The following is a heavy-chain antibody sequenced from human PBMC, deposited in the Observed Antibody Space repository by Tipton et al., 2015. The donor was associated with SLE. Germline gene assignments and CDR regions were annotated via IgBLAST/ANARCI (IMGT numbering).Heavy chain of an antibody. CDR2: ISSSSSYT. D-gene: IGHD2-15*01. CDR3: ASTGIAVVVAPDY. V-gene: IGHV3-21*01. CDR1: GFTFSSYS. J-gene: IGHJ4*02. Sequence: SLRLSCAASGFTFSSYSMNWVRQAPGKGLEWVSSISSSSSYTNYADSVKGRFTISRDNAKNSLYLQMNSLRAEDTAVYYCASTGIAVVVAPDYWGQGTLVTVSS.